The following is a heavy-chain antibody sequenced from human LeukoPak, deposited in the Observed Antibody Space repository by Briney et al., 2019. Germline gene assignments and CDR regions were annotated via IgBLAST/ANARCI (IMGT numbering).Heavy chain of an antibody. Sequence: SETLSLTCVISGGSMTSSNWWSWVSQSPGKGLEWIGEIHHGGITNYHTSHKSRVTISIDKSKNQFSLKLTSVTAADTAVYYCAKGGGAFDRWGRGSLVTVSS. D-gene: IGHD2-15*01. V-gene: IGHV4-4*02. CDR2: IHHGGIT. CDR1: GGSMTSSNW. CDR3: AKGGGAFDR. J-gene: IGHJ5*02.